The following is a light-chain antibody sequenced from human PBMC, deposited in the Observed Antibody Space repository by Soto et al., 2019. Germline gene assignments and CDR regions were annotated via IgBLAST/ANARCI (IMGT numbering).Light chain of an antibody. CDR3: QQRSNWPPLN. CDR2: DAS. J-gene: IGKJ4*01. V-gene: IGKV3-11*01. CDR1: ESVVSNY. Sequence: SVLTHSPGTLSLSPWEIATLSFRSTESVVSNYLAWYQQKPGQAPRLLIYDASNRATGIPARFSGSGSGTDFTLTISSLEPEDFAVYYCQQRSNWPPLNFGGGTKVDIK.